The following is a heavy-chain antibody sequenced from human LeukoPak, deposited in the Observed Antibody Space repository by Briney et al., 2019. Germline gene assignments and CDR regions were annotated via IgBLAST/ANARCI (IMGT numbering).Heavy chain of an antibody. CDR1: GGSISSYY. Sequence: SETLSLTCTVSGGSISSYYWSWIRQPPGKGLEWIGYIYYSGSTNYNPSLKSRVTISVDTSKNQFSLKLSSVTAADTAVYYCAMQPGVVPAANYFDYWGQGTLVTVSS. J-gene: IGHJ4*02. V-gene: IGHV4-59*08. CDR2: IYYSGST. CDR3: AMQPGVVPAANYFDY. D-gene: IGHD2-2*01.